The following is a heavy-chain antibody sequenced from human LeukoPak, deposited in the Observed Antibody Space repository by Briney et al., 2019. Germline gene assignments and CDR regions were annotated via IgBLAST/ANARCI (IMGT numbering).Heavy chain of an antibody. CDR2: ISSSGSTI. D-gene: IGHD3-9*01. CDR1: GFTFSSYE. CDR3: ASGYDILTGAKSRADYYGMDV. V-gene: IGHV3-48*03. Sequence: GGSLRLSCAASGFTFSSYEMNWVRQAPGKGLEWVSYISSSGSTIYYADSVKGRFTISRDNAKNSLYLQMNSLRAEDTAVYYCASGYDILTGAKSRADYYGMDVWGKGTTVTVSS. J-gene: IGHJ6*04.